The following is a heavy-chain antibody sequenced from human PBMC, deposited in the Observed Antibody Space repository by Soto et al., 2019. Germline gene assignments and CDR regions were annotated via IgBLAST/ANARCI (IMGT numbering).Heavy chain of an antibody. D-gene: IGHD2-21*02. J-gene: IGHJ4*02. CDR1: GFTFTSST. CDR2: IVVGSGYT. CDR3: AALVTVGSSYIDF. V-gene: IGHV1-58*02. Sequence: QMRLVQSGPEVKRPGTSVRVSCKASGFTFTSSTMQWVRQARGQRLEWIGWIVVGSGYTDYAQQFQERVTITRDMSTSTAYMELSSLRFEDTTMYYCAALVTVGSSYIDFWGQGTLVTVSS.